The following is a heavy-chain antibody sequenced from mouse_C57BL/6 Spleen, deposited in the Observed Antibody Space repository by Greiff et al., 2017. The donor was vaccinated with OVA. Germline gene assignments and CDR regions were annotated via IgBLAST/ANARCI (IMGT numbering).Heavy chain of an antibody. CDR2: INPNNGGT. CDR3: ARSPYYYGSSYNNFDY. CDR1: GYTFTDYN. V-gene: IGHV1-18*01. D-gene: IGHD1-1*01. Sequence: VQLKESGPELVKPGASVKIPCKASGYTFTDYNIDWVKQSHGKSLEWIGDINPNNGGTIYNQKFKGKATLTVDKSSSTAYMELRSLTSEDTAVYYCARSPYYYGSSYNNFDYWGQGTTLTVSS. J-gene: IGHJ2*01.